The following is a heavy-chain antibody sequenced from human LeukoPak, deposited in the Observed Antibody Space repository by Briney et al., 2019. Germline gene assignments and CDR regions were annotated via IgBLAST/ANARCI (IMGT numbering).Heavy chain of an antibody. D-gene: IGHD6-13*01. Sequence: PGGSLRLSCVASGFTFSSHGMNWVRQAPGKGLEWVAFIRYDGSNKYYADSVKGRFTISRDNSKNTLYLQMNSLRAEDTAVYYCARSSIIAAAGPYYFDYWGQGTLVTVSS. CDR1: GFTFSSHG. V-gene: IGHV3-30*02. CDR2: IRYDGSNK. CDR3: ARSSIIAAAGPYYFDY. J-gene: IGHJ4*02.